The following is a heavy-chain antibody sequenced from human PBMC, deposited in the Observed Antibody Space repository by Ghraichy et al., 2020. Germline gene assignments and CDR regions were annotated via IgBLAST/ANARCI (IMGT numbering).Heavy chain of an antibody. CDR3: AGGQDIVVVPAAIPSNWFDS. CDR2: INHSGST. D-gene: IGHD2-2*02. V-gene: IGHV4-34*01. J-gene: IGHJ5*01. Sequence: EINHSGSTNYNPSLKSRVTISVDTSKNQFSLKLSSVTAADTAVYYCAGGQDIVVVPAAIPSNWFDS.